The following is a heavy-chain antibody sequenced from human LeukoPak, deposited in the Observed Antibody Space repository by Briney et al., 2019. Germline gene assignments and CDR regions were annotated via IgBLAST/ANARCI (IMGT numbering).Heavy chain of an antibody. CDR1: GFTFSTYS. Sequence: PGGSLRLSCAASGFTFSTYSMNCARPAPGKTLEWVSSLSSISSYIYYADSLKGRFTISRDNAKNSLYLQMNSLRAEDTAVYYCARDPQLDILTGYYPTYFDYWGQGTLVTVSS. J-gene: IGHJ4*02. CDR2: LSSISSYI. V-gene: IGHV3-21*01. CDR3: ARDPQLDILTGYYPTYFDY. D-gene: IGHD3-9*01.